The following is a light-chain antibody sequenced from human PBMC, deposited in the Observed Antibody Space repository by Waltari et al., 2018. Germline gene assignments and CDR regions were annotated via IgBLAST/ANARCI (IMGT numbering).Light chain of an antibody. CDR1: QSLVHSDGNTY. CDR2: KVS. J-gene: IGKJ4*01. CDR3: MQGTHWPWT. V-gene: IGKV2-30*02. Sequence: EVVMTQSPLSLPVTLGQPASISCRSSQSLVHSDGNTYLNWFQQRPGQSPRRLIYKVSNRDSGVPDRFSGSGSGTDFTLKISRVEAEDVGIYYCMQGTHWPWTFGGGTKVEIK.